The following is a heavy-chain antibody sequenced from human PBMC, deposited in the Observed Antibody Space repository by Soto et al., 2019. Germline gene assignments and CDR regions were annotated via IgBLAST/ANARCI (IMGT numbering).Heavy chain of an antibody. V-gene: IGHV3-30-3*01. CDR1: GFTFSSYA. J-gene: IGHJ4*02. Sequence: LRLSCAASGFTFSSYAMHWVRQAPGKGLEWVAVISYDGSNKYYADSVKGRFTISRDNSKNTLYLQMNSLRAEDTAVYYCARENYDFWSGYPHYWGQGTLVTVSS. CDR3: ARENYDFWSGYPHY. CDR2: ISYDGSNK. D-gene: IGHD3-3*01.